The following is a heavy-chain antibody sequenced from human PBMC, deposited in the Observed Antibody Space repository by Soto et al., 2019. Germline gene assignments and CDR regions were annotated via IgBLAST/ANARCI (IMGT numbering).Heavy chain of an antibody. J-gene: IGHJ4*02. CDR2: ISAYNANT. Sequence: QVQLVQSGAEVKKPGASVKVSCNTSGFTFPSYSFSWVRQAPGQGLEWMGWISAYNANTNYAQKLQGRVTLTTDTSTSTAYMALRSLTSDDTAVYYCARGASYLAYWGQGTLVTVSS. CDR3: ARGASYLAY. CDR1: GFTFPSYS. V-gene: IGHV1-18*01.